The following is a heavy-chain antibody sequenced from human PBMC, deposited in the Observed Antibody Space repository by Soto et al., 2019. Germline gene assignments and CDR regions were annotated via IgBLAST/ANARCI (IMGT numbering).Heavy chain of an antibody. CDR3: ARDRIRDYDFWSGTFDY. D-gene: IGHD3-3*01. J-gene: IGHJ4*02. V-gene: IGHV3-7*05. Sequence: GGSLRLSCAASGFTFSSYWMSWVRQAPGKGLEWVANIKQDGSEKYYVDSVKGRFTISRDNAKNSLYLQMNSLRAEDTAVYYCARDRIRDYDFWSGTFDYWGQGTLVTVSS. CDR2: IKQDGSEK. CDR1: GFTFSSYW.